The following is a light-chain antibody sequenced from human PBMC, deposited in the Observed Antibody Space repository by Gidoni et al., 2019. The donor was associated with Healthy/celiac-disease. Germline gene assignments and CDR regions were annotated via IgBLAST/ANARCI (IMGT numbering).Light chain of an antibody. CDR3: QQYYSTPLT. CDR2: WAS. J-gene: IGKJ3*01. Sequence: DIVMTQSPDSLAVSLGGRATINCKSSQSVLYSSNNKNYLAWYQPKPGQPPKLLIYWASTRESGVPDRFSGSGSGTDFTLTISSLQAEDVAVYYCQQYYSTPLTFGPGTKVDIK. V-gene: IGKV4-1*01. CDR1: QSVLYSSNNKNY.